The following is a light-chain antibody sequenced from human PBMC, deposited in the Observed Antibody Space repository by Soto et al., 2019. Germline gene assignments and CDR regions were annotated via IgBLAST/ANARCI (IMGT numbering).Light chain of an antibody. CDR2: RAS. CDR1: QSISGW. J-gene: IGKJ1*01. Sequence: DIQMTQSPSTLSASVGDRVTITCRASQSISGWLAWYQQKPGKAPNLLIYRASNLEGGVPSRFSGSGSGTEFTLTISSLQADDFATYYCQQYNSCPWTFGQGTKVEIK. V-gene: IGKV1-5*03. CDR3: QQYNSCPWT.